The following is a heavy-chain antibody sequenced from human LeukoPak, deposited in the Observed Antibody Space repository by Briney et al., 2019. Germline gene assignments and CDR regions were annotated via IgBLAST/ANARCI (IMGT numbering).Heavy chain of an antibody. Sequence: GGSLRLSCAASGFTVSSNYMSWVRQAPGKGLEWVSVIYSGGSTYYADSVKGRFIISRDNSKNTLYLQMNSLRAEDTAVYYCARGEYQLPQGNWGQGTLVTVSS. CDR1: GFTVSSNY. V-gene: IGHV3-66*02. J-gene: IGHJ4*02. CDR3: ARGEYQLPQGN. CDR2: IYSGGST. D-gene: IGHD2-2*01.